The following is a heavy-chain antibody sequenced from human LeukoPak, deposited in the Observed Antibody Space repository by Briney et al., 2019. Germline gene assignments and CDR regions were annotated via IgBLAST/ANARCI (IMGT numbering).Heavy chain of an antibody. V-gene: IGHV3-66*01. CDR1: GFTVSSNY. D-gene: IGHD2-15*01. J-gene: IGHJ4*02. CDR2: IYSGGST. CDR3: AKDASIVVVVAATDY. Sequence: GGSLRLSCAASGFTVSSNYMNWVRQAPGKGLEWVSIIYSGGSTFYADSVKGRFTISRDNSKNTLYLQMNSLRAEDTAVYYCAKDASIVVVVAATDYWGQGTLVTVSS.